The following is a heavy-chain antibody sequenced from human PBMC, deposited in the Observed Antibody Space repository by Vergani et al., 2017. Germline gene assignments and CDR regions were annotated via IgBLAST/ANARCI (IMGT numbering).Heavy chain of an antibody. V-gene: IGHV3-23*01. CDR2: LTGGGGST. Sequence: EVQLLESGGSLKQPGGSVRLSCAASGFTFSTYAMHWVRQAPGKGLEWVSALTGGGGSTYYADSFKGRFIISRDNSRDTLYLQMNSLRPEDTATYYCVKDAGRNKTFFDPGGQGTLVTVSS. CDR1: GFTFSTYA. J-gene: IGHJ5*02. CDR3: VKDAGRNKTFFDP. D-gene: IGHD3-10*01.